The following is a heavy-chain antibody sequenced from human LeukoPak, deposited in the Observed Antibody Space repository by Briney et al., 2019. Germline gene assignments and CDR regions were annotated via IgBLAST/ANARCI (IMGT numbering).Heavy chain of an antibody. V-gene: IGHV4-39*07. CDR1: GGSISSSSYY. CDR3: ARGGLHIAARPDDNWFDP. J-gene: IGHJ5*02. D-gene: IGHD6-6*01. Sequence: PSETLSLTCTVSGGSISSSSYYWGWIRQPPGKGLEWIGSIYYSGSTYYNPSLKSRVTISVDTSKNQFSLKLSSVTAADTAVYYCARGGLHIAARPDDNWFDPWGQGTLVTVSS. CDR2: IYYSGST.